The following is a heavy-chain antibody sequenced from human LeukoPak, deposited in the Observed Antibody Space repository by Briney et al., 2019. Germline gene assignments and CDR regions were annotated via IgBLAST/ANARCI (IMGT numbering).Heavy chain of an antibody. CDR2: ISGSGGST. Sequence: GGSLRLSCAASGFTFSSYAMSWVRQAPGKGLEWVSAISGSGGSTCYADSVKGRFTISRDNSKNTLYLQMNSLRAEDTAVYYCAKAPGTASRAKYCSGGSCYPSNYWGQGTLVTVSS. D-gene: IGHD2-15*01. V-gene: IGHV3-23*01. CDR1: GFTFSSYA. J-gene: IGHJ4*02. CDR3: AKAPGTASRAKYCSGGSCYPSNY.